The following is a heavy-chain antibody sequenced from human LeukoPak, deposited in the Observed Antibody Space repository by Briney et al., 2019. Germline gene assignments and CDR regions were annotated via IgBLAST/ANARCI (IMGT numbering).Heavy chain of an antibody. CDR1: GGSISSGGYY. Sequence: PSETLSLTCSVSGGSISSGGYYWTWIRQHPGKGLEWIGYIYYSGSTNYNPSLKSRVTISVDTSKNQFSLKLSSVTAADTAVYYCARFIVGATTFDYWGQGTLVTVSS. V-gene: IGHV4-61*08. CDR3: ARFIVGATTFDY. J-gene: IGHJ4*02. D-gene: IGHD1-26*01. CDR2: IYYSGST.